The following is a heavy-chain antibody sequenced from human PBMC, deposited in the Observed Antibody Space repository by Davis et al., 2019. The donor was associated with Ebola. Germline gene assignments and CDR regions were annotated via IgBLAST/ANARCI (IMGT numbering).Heavy chain of an antibody. V-gene: IGHV3-7*01. CDR2: IKQDESEK. J-gene: IGHJ6*04. CDR3: ARGDSGWYYYYYGMDV. Sequence: GESLKISCAASGFTFSSYWMSWVRQAPGKGLEWVANIKQDESEKYYVDSVKGRFTISRDNAKNSLYLQMNSLRAEDTAVYYCARGDSGWYYYYYGMDVWGKGTTVTVSS. CDR1: GFTFSSYW. D-gene: IGHD6-19*01.